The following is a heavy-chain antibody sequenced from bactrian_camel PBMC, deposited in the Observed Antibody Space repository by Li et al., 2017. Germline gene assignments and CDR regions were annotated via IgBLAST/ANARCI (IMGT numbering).Heavy chain of an antibody. D-gene: IGHD2*01. CDR3: AADRPPSGGYYYTARDVLHFGY. Sequence: HVQLVESGGGSVLAGGSLRLSCAASGYSYTYNCLAWFRQAPGKEREGVAAIDTDLSTSYADSVKGRFTISQDYAKNTLYLQMNGLTPEVTAMYYCAADRPPSGGYYYTARDVLHFGYWGQGTQVTVS. CDR2: IDTDLST. V-gene: IGHV3S53*01. CDR1: GYSYTYNC. J-gene: IGHJ6*01.